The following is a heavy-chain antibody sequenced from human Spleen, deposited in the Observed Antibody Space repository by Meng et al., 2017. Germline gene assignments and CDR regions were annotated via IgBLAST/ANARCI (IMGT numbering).Heavy chain of an antibody. D-gene: IGHD6-25*01. Sequence: HLVHAAAGVKKPGASVKISCKASGSTFISYYMHWVRQAPGQGLEWMGIINPSGGSTTYAQKFQGRVTMTRDTSTSTVYMELSSLRSEATAVYYCARDEEISAAGKLFGDYWGQGTLVTVSS. CDR2: INPSGGST. CDR1: GSTFISYY. V-gene: IGHV1-46*01. J-gene: IGHJ4*02. CDR3: ARDEEISAAGKLFGDY.